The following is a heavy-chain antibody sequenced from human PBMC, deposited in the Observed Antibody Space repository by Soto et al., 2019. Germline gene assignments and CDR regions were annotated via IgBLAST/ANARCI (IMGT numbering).Heavy chain of an antibody. J-gene: IGHJ6*02. Sequence: PSETLSLTCTVSGGSISSYYWSWIRQPPGKGLEWIGYIYYSGSTNYNPSLKSRVTISVDTSKNQFSLKLSSVTAADTAVYYCARAGLLDYYGMDVWGQGTTVTVSS. CDR3: ARAGLLDYYGMDV. CDR1: GGSISSYY. V-gene: IGHV4-59*01. CDR2: IYYSGST.